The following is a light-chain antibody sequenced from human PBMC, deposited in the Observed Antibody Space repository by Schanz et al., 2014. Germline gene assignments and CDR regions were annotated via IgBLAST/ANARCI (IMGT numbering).Light chain of an antibody. V-gene: IGKV3-20*01. CDR3: QQNYRTLVT. J-gene: IGKJ4*01. CDR1: QTVTSGY. Sequence: EIVLTQSPGTLSLSPGERVTLSCRASQTVTSGYLAWYQQKPGQTPRLLIYAASTRAPGIPGRFSGSGSGTDFTLTISSLQPEDFATYYCQQNYRTLVTFGGGTRVEIK. CDR2: AAS.